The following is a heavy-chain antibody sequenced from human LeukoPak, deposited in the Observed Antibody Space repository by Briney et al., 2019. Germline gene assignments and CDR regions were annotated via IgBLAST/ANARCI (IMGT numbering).Heavy chain of an antibody. J-gene: IGHJ3*02. D-gene: IGHD3-22*01. V-gene: IGHV4-4*07. CDR3: AREKGYYYDSSASRRAFDI. CDR1: GGSISIYY. CDR2: IYTSGST. Sequence: PSETLSLTCTVSGGSISIYYWSWIRQPAGKGLERIGRIYTSGSTNYNPSLKSRVTMSVHTSKNQFSLKLSSVTAADTAVYYCAREKGYYYDSSASRRAFDIWGQGTMVTVSS.